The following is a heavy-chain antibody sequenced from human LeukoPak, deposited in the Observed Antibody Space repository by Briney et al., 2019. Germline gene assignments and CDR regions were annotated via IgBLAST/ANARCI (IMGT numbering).Heavy chain of an antibody. CDR1: GYTFTSYD. J-gene: IGHJ3*02. CDR2: MNPNSGNT. CDR3: AKGIGLANDAFDI. Sequence: ASVKVSCKASGYTFTSYDINWVRQATGQGLEWMGWMNPNSGNTGYAQKFQGRVTITRNTSISTAYMELSSLRSEDTAVYYCAKGIGLANDAFDIWGQGTMVTVSS. V-gene: IGHV1-8*03. D-gene: IGHD1-26*01.